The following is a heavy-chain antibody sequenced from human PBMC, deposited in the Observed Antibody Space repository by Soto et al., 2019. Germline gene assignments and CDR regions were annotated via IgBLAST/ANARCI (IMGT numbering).Heavy chain of an antibody. V-gene: IGHV3-30-3*01. CDR1: GFTFNNYA. D-gene: IGHD4-17*01. CDR2: VSYDGSNK. J-gene: IGHJ4*02. Sequence: QVQLVESGGGVVQPGRSLRLSCAASGFTFNNYAMHWVRQAPGKGLEWVAVVSYDGSNKYYADSVKGRFTISRDNSKDTLYLQMNRLRAEDTAVFYCARTVTTVTTPYYFDYWGQGTLVTVSS. CDR3: ARTVTTVTTPYYFDY.